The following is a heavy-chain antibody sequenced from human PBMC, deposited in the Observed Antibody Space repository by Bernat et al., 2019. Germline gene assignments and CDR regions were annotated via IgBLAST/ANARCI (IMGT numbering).Heavy chain of an antibody. CDR3: AKAMAGHWYFDL. J-gene: IGHJ2*01. Sequence: EVQLLESGGGLVQPGGSLRLSCAASGFTFSSYAMSWVRQAPGKGLEWVSAISGSGGNTYDADSVTGRFTISRDNSKNTLYLQMNSLRAEDTAVYYCAKAMAGHWYFDLWGRGTLVTVSS. D-gene: IGHD6-19*01. V-gene: IGHV3-23*01. CDR1: GFTFSSYA. CDR2: ISGSGGNT.